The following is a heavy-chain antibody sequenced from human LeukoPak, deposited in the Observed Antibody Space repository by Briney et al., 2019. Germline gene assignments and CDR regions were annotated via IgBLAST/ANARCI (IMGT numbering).Heavy chain of an antibody. CDR2: IYTSGST. Sequence: SETLSLTCTVPGGSISSYYWSWIRQPAGKELEWIGRIYTSGSTNYNPSLKSRVTISIDTSKKQFYLKLSTVTAADTAVYYCARDRREASGIYSIFDFWGQGILVTVSS. CDR3: ARDRREASGIYSIFDF. J-gene: IGHJ4*02. CDR1: GGSISSYY. V-gene: IGHV4-4*07. D-gene: IGHD3-10*01.